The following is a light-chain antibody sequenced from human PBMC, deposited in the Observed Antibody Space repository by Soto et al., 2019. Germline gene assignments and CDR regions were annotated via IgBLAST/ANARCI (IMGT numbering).Light chain of an antibody. CDR3: QQYGSSRFT. J-gene: IGKJ3*01. V-gene: IGKV3-20*01. Sequence: EIVMTQSPATLSVSPGERATLSCRASQSVSSSLAWYQQKPGQAPRLLVYGASSRATGIPDRFSGSGSGTDFTLTISRLEPEDFAVYYCQQYGSSRFTFGPGTKVDIK. CDR1: QSVSSS. CDR2: GAS.